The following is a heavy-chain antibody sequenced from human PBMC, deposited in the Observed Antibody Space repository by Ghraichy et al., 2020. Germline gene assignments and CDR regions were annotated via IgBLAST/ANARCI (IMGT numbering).Heavy chain of an antibody. CDR2: ISFDGSVK. Sequence: GGSLRLSCAASGFTFSSDAMHWVRQAPGKGLEWVAFISFDGSVKYYADSVRGRFTISRDNSKFALYVQMNSLRAEDTAIYYCAKDKSGRYALDYWGQGTLVTVPS. CDR1: GFTFSSDA. D-gene: IGHD1-26*01. CDR3: AKDKSGRYALDY. J-gene: IGHJ4*02. V-gene: IGHV3-30*01.